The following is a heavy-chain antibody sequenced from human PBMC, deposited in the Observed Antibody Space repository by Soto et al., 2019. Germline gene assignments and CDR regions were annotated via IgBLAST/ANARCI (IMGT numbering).Heavy chain of an antibody. D-gene: IGHD3-16*02. Sequence: SETLSLTCTVSGGSISSYYWSWIRQPPGKGLEWIGYIYYSGSTNYNPSLKSRVTISVDTSKNQFSLKLSSVTAADTAVYYCARGAQYDYVWGSYRYIFDYWGQRTLVTVSS. V-gene: IGHV4-59*01. CDR1: GGSISSYY. CDR3: ARGAQYDYVWGSYRYIFDY. J-gene: IGHJ4*02. CDR2: IYYSGST.